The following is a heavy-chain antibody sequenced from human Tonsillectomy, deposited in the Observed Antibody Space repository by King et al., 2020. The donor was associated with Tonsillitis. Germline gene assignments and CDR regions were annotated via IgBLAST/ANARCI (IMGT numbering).Heavy chain of an antibody. J-gene: IGHJ3*02. CDR3: ARVGSGYDRYDAFDI. V-gene: IGHV3-53*01. CDR1: GFTVSSTY. CDR2: IYSGGNT. Sequence: DVQLVESGGGLIQPGGSLRLSCAASGFTVSSTYMSWVRQAPGKGLEWGSVIYSGGNTYYAVYVKGRLTIYRDNSKNTLYLQMNSLRAEETAVYYCARVGSGYDRYDAFDIWGQGTMVTVSS. D-gene: IGHD5-12*01.